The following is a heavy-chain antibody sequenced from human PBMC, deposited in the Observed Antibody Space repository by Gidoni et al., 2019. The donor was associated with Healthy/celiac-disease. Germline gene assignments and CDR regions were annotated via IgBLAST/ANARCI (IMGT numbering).Heavy chain of an antibody. CDR1: GRSISSGHYY. CDR3: ARDLIYCSGGRCYSYYFDY. V-gene: IGHV4-30-4*01. D-gene: IGHD2-15*01. Sequence: QVPLQESGPGLVKPSQTLSLTCTVSGRSISSGHYYWRWLPQPPGKGLEWIGYKYYSGSTYYNPCHKSRVNRSVDTSKNQFSRKLSSVTAADTAVYYCARDLIYCSGGRCYSYYFDYWGQGTLVTVSS. CDR2: KYYSGST. J-gene: IGHJ4*02.